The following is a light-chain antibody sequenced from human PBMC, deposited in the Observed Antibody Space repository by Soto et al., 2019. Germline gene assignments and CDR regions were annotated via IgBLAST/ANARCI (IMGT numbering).Light chain of an antibody. J-gene: IGKJ1*01. CDR1: QSMSSSY. V-gene: IGKV3-20*01. CDR2: GAS. Sequence: EIVLTQSPGTLSLSPGERATLSCRASQSMSSSYLAWYQQKPGQAPRLLIFGASNRATGIPDRFSGRGSGTDFTLTISRLEPEDLAVYYCQQYGSSPTTFGQGTKVEIK. CDR3: QQYGSSPTT.